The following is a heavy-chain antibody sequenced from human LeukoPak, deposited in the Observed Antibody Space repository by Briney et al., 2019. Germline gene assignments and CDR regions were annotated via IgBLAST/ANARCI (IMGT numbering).Heavy chain of an antibody. CDR2: INPSGGST. V-gene: IGHV1-46*03. Sequence: ASVKVPCMASGYTFTSYYMHWVRQAPGQGLEWMGIINPSGGSTSYAQKFQGRVTMTRDTSTSTVYMELSSLRSEDTAVYYCARVADSLGFDYWGQGTLVTVSS. CDR1: GYTFTSYY. D-gene: IGHD3-16*01. CDR3: ARVADSLGFDY. J-gene: IGHJ4*02.